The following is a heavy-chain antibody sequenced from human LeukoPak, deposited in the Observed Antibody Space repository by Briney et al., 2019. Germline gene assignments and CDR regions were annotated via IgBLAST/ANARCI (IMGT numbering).Heavy chain of an antibody. D-gene: IGHD5-12*01. CDR3: AKGGGYEAQYYYYYLDV. V-gene: IGHV3-30*02. Sequence: GGSLRLSCAASGFTFSSHGMHWVRQAPGKGLECVAFIRYDGNNKYYADSVKGRFTISRDNSKNTLYLQMNSLRAEDTAVYYCAKGGGYEAQYYYYYLDVWGKGTTVTISS. CDR1: GFTFSSHG. J-gene: IGHJ6*03. CDR2: IRYDGNNK.